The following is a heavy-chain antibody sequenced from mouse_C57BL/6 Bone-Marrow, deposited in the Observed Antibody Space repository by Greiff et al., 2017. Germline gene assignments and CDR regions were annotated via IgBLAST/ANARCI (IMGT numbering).Heavy chain of an antibody. Sequence: EASGIDFSRYWMSWVRRAPGKGLEWIGEINPDSSTINYAPSLKDKFIISRDNAKNTLYLQMSKVRSEDTALYYCARPGYYGSSYWYFDVWGTGTTVTVSS. CDR1: GIDFSRYW. CDR2: INPDSSTI. V-gene: IGHV4-1*01. D-gene: IGHD1-1*01. CDR3: ARPGYYGSSYWYFDV. J-gene: IGHJ1*03.